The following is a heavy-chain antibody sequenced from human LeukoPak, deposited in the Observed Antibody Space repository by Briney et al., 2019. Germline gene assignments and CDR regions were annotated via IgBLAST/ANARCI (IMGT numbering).Heavy chain of an antibody. CDR3: AKAWGVTSIIY. CDR2: ISRSGGST. D-gene: IGHD4-17*01. Sequence: PGGSLRLSCAASGFTFSSYAMSWVRQAPGKGLEWVSAISRSGGSTYYADSVKGRCTISRDNSKNTLYLQMNSLRAEDTAVYYCAKAWGVTSIIYWGQGTLVTVSS. V-gene: IGHV3-23*01. J-gene: IGHJ4*02. CDR1: GFTFSSYA.